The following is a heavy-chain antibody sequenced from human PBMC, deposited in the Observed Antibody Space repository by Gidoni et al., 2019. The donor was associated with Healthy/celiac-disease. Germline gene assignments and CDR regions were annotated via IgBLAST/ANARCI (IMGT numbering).Heavy chain of an antibody. Sequence: QVQLQESGPGLVKPSETLSLTCTVSGGSISSYYWSWIRQPPGKGLEWIGYIYYSGSTNYNPSLKSRVTISVDTAKNQFSLKLSSVTAADTAVYYCASQLPGIAEGPYYYYGMDVWGQGTTVTVSS. J-gene: IGHJ6*02. V-gene: IGHV4-59*08. CDR2: IYYSGST. CDR1: GGSISSYY. D-gene: IGHD6-13*01. CDR3: ASQLPGIAEGPYYYYGMDV.